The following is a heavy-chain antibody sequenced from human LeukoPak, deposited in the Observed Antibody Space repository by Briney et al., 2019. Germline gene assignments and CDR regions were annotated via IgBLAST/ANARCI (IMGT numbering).Heavy chain of an antibody. J-gene: IGHJ6*02. CDR1: GLTFSGSA. CDR3: TRLDYGDNYYYGMDV. V-gene: IGHV3-73*01. Sequence: PGGSLRLSCAASGLTFSGSAMHWVRQASGKGLEWVGRIRSTADSYATAFAASVKGRFTISRDDSKNTAYLQMNSLKTEDTAVYYCTRLDYGDNYYYGMDVWGQGTTVTVSS. D-gene: IGHD4-17*01. CDR2: IRSTADSYAT.